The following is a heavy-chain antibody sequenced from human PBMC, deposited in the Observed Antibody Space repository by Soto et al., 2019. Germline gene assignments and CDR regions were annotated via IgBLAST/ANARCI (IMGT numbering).Heavy chain of an antibody. J-gene: IGHJ3*02. CDR2: ISWNSGSI. D-gene: IGHD6-6*01. CDR1: GFTFDDYA. CDR3: AKDIRARRLADAFDI. Sequence: EVQLVESGGGLVQPGRSLRLSCAASGFTFDDYAMHWVRQAPGKGLEWVSGISWNSGSIGYADSVKGRFTISRDNAKNSLYLQMNSLRAEDTALYYCAKDIRARRLADAFDIWGQGTMVTVSS. V-gene: IGHV3-9*01.